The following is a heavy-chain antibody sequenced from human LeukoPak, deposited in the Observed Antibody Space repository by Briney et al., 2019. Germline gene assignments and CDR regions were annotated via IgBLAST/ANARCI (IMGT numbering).Heavy chain of an antibody. J-gene: IGHJ4*02. Sequence: SETLSLTCTVSGGSISGYYWNWIRQPAGKGLEWIGRIYTSESTNYSPSLKSRVAMSVDTSKNQFSLKLSSVTAADTAVYYCASGYDDSSDYHSFDYWGQGTLVTVSS. V-gene: IGHV4-4*07. D-gene: IGHD3-22*01. CDR1: GGSISGYY. CDR2: IYTSEST. CDR3: ASGYDDSSDYHSFDY.